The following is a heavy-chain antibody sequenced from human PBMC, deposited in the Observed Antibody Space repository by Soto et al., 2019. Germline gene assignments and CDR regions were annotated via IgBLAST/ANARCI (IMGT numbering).Heavy chain of an antibody. CDR2: IIPIFGTA. V-gene: IGHV1-69*05. Sequence: SVKVSCKASGGTFTNYAFSWVRQAPGQGLEWLGGIIPIFGTADYAQKLQGRVTLTTDTSSRTAYMTLRSLRSDDTAVYFCARGGYYDSSGSRNYHYYGMDVWGQGTTVTVSS. CDR3: ARGGYYDSSGSRNYHYYGMDV. D-gene: IGHD3-22*01. CDR1: GGTFTNYA. J-gene: IGHJ6*02.